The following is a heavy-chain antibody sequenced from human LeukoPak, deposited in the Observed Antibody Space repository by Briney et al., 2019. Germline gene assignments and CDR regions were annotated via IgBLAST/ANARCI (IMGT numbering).Heavy chain of an antibody. J-gene: IGHJ4*02. CDR1: GFTVSSNY. D-gene: IGHD1-26*01. V-gene: IGHV3-53*01. Sequence: GGSLRLSCAASGFTVSSNYMIWVRQAPGKGLEWVSIIYTDGRTSYAASVKGRFTISTDNSKNTLYFQVNGLRAEDTAVYYCARGEGLGTTNGGYYFAYWGQGSLVIVSS. CDR3: ARGEGLGTTNGGYYFAY. CDR2: IYTDGRT.